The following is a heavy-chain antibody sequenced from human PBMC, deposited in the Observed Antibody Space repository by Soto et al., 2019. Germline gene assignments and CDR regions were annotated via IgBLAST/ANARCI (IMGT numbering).Heavy chain of an antibody. Sequence: QVQLVQSGAEVKKPGASVKVSCKASGYTFTSYDINWVRQATGQGLEWMGWMNPNSGNTGYAQKXQGRVTMTRNXXIXTXXMERSSLRSEDTAVYYCARGPGLEAAACRSSGMDVWGQGTTVTVSS. J-gene: IGHJ6*02. CDR1: GYTFTSYD. D-gene: IGHD6-13*01. CDR3: ARGPGLEAAACRSSGMDV. V-gene: IGHV1-8*01. CDR2: MNPNSGNT.